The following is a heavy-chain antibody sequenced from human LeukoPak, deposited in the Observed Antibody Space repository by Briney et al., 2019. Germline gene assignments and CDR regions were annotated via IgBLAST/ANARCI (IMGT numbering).Heavy chain of an antibody. V-gene: IGHV4-39*01. J-gene: IGHJ4*02. D-gene: IGHD6-6*01. CDR3: ARHFRQLEAINY. Sequence: KPSETLSLTCTVSGGSISSSTYYWGWIRQPPGKGLEWIGSIFYSGTTYYNPSLRSRFTISVDTSKNQFALKLSSVTAADTAVYYCARHFRQLEAINYWGQGTLVTVSS. CDR2: IFYSGTT. CDR1: GGSISSSTYY.